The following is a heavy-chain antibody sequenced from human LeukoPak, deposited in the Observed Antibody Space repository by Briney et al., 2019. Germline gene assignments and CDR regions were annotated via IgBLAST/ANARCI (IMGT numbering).Heavy chain of an antibody. V-gene: IGHV4-34*01. CDR1: GGSFSGYY. CDR3: ARGGDIVVVPAAIPHFDY. CDR2: INHSGST. J-gene: IGHJ4*02. Sequence: SETLSLTCAVYGGSFSGYYWSWIRQPPWNWLEWIGEINHSGSTNYNPSLKSRVTISVDTSKNQFSLKLSSVTAADTAVYYCARGGDIVVVPAAIPHFDYWGQGTLVTVSS. D-gene: IGHD2-2*02.